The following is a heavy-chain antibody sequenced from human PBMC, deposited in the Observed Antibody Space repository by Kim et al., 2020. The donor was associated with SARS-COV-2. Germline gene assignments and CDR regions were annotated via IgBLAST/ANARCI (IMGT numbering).Heavy chain of an antibody. Sequence: GGSLRLSCAASGFTVSSNYMSWVRQAPGKGLEWVSVIYSGGSTYYADSVKGRFTISRHNSKNTLYLQMNSLRAEDTAVYYCAREVRGLLWFEVGGAGMDVWGQGTTVTVSS. J-gene: IGHJ6*02. V-gene: IGHV3-53*04. CDR2: IYSGGST. CDR1: GFTVSSNY. CDR3: AREVRGLLWFEVGGAGMDV. D-gene: IGHD3-10*01.